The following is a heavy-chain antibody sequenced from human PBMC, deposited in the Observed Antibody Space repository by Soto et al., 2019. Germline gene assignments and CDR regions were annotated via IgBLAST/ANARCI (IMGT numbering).Heavy chain of an antibody. CDR2: INHSGST. CDR3: ARGIGIWGSYRGPPNAFDI. J-gene: IGHJ3*02. CDR1: GGSFSGYY. D-gene: IGHD3-16*02. Sequence: SETLSLTCAVYGGSFSGYYWSWIRQPPGKGLEWIGEINHSGSTNYNPSLKSRVTISVDTSKNQFSLKLSSVTAADTAVYYCARGIGIWGSYRGPPNAFDIWGQGTMVTV. V-gene: IGHV4-34*01.